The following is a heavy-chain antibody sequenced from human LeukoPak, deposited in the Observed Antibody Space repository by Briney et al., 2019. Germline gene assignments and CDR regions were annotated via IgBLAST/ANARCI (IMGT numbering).Heavy chain of an antibody. CDR2: ISAYNGNT. J-gene: IGHJ4*02. V-gene: IGHV1-18*01. Sequence: ASVKVSCKASGYTFTSYGISWVRQAPGQGLEWMGWISAYNGNTNYAQKLQGRVTMTTDKSTSTAYMELSSLRSEDTAVYYCARSIWPPPAYCGGDCYTLWGQGTLVTVSS. D-gene: IGHD2-21*02. CDR1: GYTFTSYG. CDR3: ARSIWPPPAYCGGDCYTL.